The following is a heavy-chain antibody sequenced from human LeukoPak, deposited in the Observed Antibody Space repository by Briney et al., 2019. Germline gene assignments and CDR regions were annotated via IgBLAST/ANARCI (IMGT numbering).Heavy chain of an antibody. CDR2: INPYSGDT. Sequence: ASVKVSCKPSGYTFTDYYIHWVRQAPGQGLEWMGWINPYSGDTNYAQKFQGRVTMTRDTSISTAYMELSRLRSDDTAVYYCARSIIYYDFLFGSVVDPWGQGTLVTVSS. D-gene: IGHD3-3*01. CDR3: ARSIIYYDFLFGSVVDP. J-gene: IGHJ5*02. CDR1: GYTFTDYY. V-gene: IGHV1-2*02.